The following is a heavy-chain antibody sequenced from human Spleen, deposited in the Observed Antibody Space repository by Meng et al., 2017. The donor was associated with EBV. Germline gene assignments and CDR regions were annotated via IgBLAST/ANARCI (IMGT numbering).Heavy chain of an antibody. V-gene: IGHV4-4*02. CDR3: ARGDVVVFPAALGKFDL. CDR2: VYYSGST. J-gene: IGHJ2*01. CDR1: GGSFKFSDW. Sequence: QVQLRGVGPGRVNPSGTLSLPCSRAGGSFKFSDWWSWVRQPPGKGLEWIGEVYYSGSTNYNPSLKSRVDMFLDKSKNQFSLQLDSVTAADTALYFCARGDVVVFPAALGKFDLWGRGTLVTVSS. D-gene: IGHD2-2*01.